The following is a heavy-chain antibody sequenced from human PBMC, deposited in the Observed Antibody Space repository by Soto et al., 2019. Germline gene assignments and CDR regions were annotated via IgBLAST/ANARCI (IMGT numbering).Heavy chain of an antibody. Sequence: GGSLRLSCAASGFTFDDYTMHWVRQAPGKGLEWVSLISWDGGSTYYADSVKGRFTISRDNSKNSLYLQMNSLRTEDTALYYCAKAEFGAIPGRYYYYGMDVWGQGTTVTVSS. V-gene: IGHV3-43*01. CDR3: AKAEFGAIPGRYYYYGMDV. CDR1: GFTFDDYT. CDR2: ISWDGGST. D-gene: IGHD3-10*01. J-gene: IGHJ6*02.